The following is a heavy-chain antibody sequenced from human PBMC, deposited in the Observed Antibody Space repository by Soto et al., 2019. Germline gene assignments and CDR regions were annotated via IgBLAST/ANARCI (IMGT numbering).Heavy chain of an antibody. Sequence: SETLSLTCSVSGGSISSGYYYWSWIRQPAGKGLEWIGRIYNGGIPLIHPSLESRVALSLDTSKNQFSLTLSSVTAADTAIYYCASQDYDKSVYYFDYWGRGTLVTVSS. CDR2: IYNGGIP. V-gene: IGHV4-61*02. CDR3: ASQDYDKSVYYFDY. CDR1: GGSISSGYYY. D-gene: IGHD3-22*01. J-gene: IGHJ4*02.